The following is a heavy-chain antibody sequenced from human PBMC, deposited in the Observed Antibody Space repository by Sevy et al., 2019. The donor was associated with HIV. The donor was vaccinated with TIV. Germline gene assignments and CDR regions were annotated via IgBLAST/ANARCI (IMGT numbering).Heavy chain of an antibody. CDR1: GGTFSSYA. Sequence: SVKVSCKASGGTFSSYAISWVRQAPGQGLEWMGGIIPIFGTANYAQKFQGRVTITADESTSTAYMELSSLRSEDTAVYYCARDHGDYGGLWFDPWGQGTLVTVSS. CDR3: ARDHGDYGGLWFDP. CDR2: IIPIFGTA. J-gene: IGHJ5*02. V-gene: IGHV1-69*13. D-gene: IGHD4-17*01.